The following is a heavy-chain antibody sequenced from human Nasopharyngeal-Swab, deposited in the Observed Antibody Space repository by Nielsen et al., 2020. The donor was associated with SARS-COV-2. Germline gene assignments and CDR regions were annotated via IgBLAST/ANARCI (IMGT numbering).Heavy chain of an antibody. J-gene: IGHJ3*02. D-gene: IGHD6-13*01. Sequence: WIRQPPGKGLEWIGEINHSGSTNYNPSLKSRVTISVDTSKNQFSLKLSSVTAADTAVYYCARGPSGIAAASTADDAFDIWGQGTMVT. CDR3: ARGPSGIAAASTADDAFDI. CDR2: INHSGST. V-gene: IGHV4-34*01.